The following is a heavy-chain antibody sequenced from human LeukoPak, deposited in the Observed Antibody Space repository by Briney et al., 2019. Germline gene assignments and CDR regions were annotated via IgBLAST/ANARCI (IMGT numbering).Heavy chain of an antibody. D-gene: IGHD6-13*01. V-gene: IGHV4-34*01. J-gene: IGHJ4*02. CDR3: ARGWGYSSS. CDR2: INHSGST. Sequence: SETLSLTCAVYGGSFSGYYWSWIRQPPGKGLEWIGEINHSGSTNYNPSLKSRVTMSVDTSKNQFSLKLTSVTAADTAVYYCARGWGYSSSWGQGTLVTVSS. CDR1: GGSFSGYY.